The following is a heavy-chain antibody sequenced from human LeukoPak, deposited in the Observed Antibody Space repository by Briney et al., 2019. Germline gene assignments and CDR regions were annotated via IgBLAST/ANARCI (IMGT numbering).Heavy chain of an antibody. V-gene: IGHV4-4*09. Sequence: PSETLSLTCTVSGGSISSYYWSWIRQPPGKGLEWIGYIYTSGSTNYNPSLKSRVTISVDTSENQFSLKLSSVTAADTAVYYCARLRFLEWFADYYMDVWGKGTTVTVSS. CDR1: GGSISSYY. D-gene: IGHD3-3*01. CDR3: ARLRFLEWFADYYMDV. J-gene: IGHJ6*03. CDR2: IYTSGST.